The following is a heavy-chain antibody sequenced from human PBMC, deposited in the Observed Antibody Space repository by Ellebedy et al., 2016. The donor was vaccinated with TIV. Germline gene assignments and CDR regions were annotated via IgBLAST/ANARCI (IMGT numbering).Heavy chain of an antibody. CDR2: IYPRDSDT. D-gene: IGHD6-19*01. CDR3: ARMVYGSGWDGYFDP. J-gene: IGHJ5*02. V-gene: IGHV5-51*01. CDR1: GYTFTNYW. Sequence: ASVTVSCKGSGYTFTNYWIAWVRQRPGKGLEWMGFIYPRDSDTSYSPSSQGQVTISADKSISTVYLQWRSLQASDTAVYYCARMVYGSGWDGYFDPWGQGTLVTVSP.